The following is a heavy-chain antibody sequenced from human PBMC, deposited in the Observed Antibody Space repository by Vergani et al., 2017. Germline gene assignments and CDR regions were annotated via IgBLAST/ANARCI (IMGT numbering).Heavy chain of an antibody. Sequence: EVQLVESGGGLVQPGGSLRLSCAASGITFSDYAVAWVRQAPWKGLEWVSLISASRGSTYYAGSVKGRFTISRDNSKNTSYVQMNNLRGDDTAVYYCASARSIWFGPDYWGQGTLVTVSS. J-gene: IGHJ4*02. D-gene: IGHD3-10*01. CDR2: ISASRGST. CDR1: GITFSDYA. CDR3: ASARSIWFGPDY. V-gene: IGHV3-23*04.